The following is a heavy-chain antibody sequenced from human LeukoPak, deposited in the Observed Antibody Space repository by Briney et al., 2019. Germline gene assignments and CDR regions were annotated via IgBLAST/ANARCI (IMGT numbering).Heavy chain of an antibody. CDR2: ISYSGST. CDR3: AVYEKPYYFDY. D-gene: IGHD5/OR15-5a*01. Sequence: SETLSLTCTVSGGSISSYYWSWIRQPPGKGLEWIGYISYSGSTNYNPSLKSRVTISVDTSKNQFSLKLSSVTAADTAVYYCAVYEKPYYFDYWGQGTLVIVSS. V-gene: IGHV4-59*01. CDR1: GGSISSYY. J-gene: IGHJ4*02.